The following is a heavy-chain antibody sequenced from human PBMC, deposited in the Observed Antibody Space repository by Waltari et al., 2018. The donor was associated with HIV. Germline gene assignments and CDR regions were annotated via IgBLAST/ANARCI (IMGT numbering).Heavy chain of an antibody. CDR3: ARDRWYYFDTSDYFYDY. Sequence: QVQLVESGGGLVKPGGSLRLSCSASGFTFSDYHMPWIRQAPGKGLEWISYISNSGDIIYYADSVKGRFTISRDNAKNSLYLQMNSLRAEDTAVYYCARDRWYYFDTSDYFYDYWGQGTLVTVSS. D-gene: IGHD3-22*01. J-gene: IGHJ4*02. CDR2: ISNSGDII. V-gene: IGHV3-11*01. CDR1: GFTFSDYH.